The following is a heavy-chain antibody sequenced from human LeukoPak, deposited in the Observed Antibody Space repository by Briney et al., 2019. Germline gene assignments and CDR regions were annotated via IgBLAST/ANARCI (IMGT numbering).Heavy chain of an antibody. CDR3: AREGGYSSSSNDY. CDR2: IKQDGSEK. D-gene: IGHD6-6*01. Sequence: GGSLRLSCAASGFTFSSYWMSWVRQAPGKGLEWVANIKQDGSEKCYVDSVKGRFTISRDNAKNSLYLQMNSLRAEDTAVYYCAREGGYSSSSNDYWGQGTLVTVSS. CDR1: GFTFSSYW. V-gene: IGHV3-7*01. J-gene: IGHJ4*02.